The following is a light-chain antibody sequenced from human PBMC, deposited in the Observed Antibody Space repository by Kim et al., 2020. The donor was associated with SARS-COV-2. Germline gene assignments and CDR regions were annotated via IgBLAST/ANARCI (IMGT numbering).Light chain of an antibody. CDR3: QQYARAPDT. Sequence: EIVLTQSPGTLSLSPGERATPSCRASHSVSGNYLAWYQQKPGQAPRVFIYGVSRRATGIPDRFSGSGSGTEFTLTISRLEPEDFAMYYCQQYARAPDTFGQGTRLEIK. V-gene: IGKV3-20*01. CDR1: HSVSGNY. CDR2: GVS. J-gene: IGKJ5*01.